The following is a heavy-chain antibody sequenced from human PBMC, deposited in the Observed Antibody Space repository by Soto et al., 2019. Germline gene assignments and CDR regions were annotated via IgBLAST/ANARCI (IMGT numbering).Heavy chain of an antibody. J-gene: IGHJ4*02. CDR3: ARGSGTTYYYDSSGYYRYFEY. V-gene: IGHV4-34*01. Sequence: SETLSLNCAVYGGSFSGYYWSRIRQPPGKGLEWIGEINHSGSTNYNPSLKSRVTISVDTPKNQFSLKLSSVTAADTAVYYCARGSGTTYYYDSSGYYRYFEYWGQGNLVTVS. CDR2: INHSGST. D-gene: IGHD3-22*01. CDR1: GGSFSGYY.